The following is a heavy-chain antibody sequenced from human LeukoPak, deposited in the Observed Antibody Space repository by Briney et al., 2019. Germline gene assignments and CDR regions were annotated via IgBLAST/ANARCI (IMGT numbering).Heavy chain of an antibody. CDR3: ARVHVGAIPTPRDAFDI. D-gene: IGHD1-26*01. CDR2: ISSGSSYI. V-gene: IGHV3-21*01. Sequence: PGGSLRLSCAASGFTFDDYAMNWVRQAPGKGLEWVSSISSGSSYIYYADSLKGRFTISRDNAKNSLYLQMNSLRAEDTAVYYCARVHVGAIPTPRDAFDIWGQGTMVTVSS. CDR1: GFTFDDYA. J-gene: IGHJ3*02.